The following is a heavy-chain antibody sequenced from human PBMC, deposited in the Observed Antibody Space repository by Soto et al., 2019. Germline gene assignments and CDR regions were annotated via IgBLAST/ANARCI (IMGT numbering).Heavy chain of an antibody. CDR1: GFTFSSYW. V-gene: IGHV3-74*01. Sequence: PGGSLRLSCAASGFTFSSYWMHWVRQAPGKGLVWVSRINSDGSSTSYADSVKGRLTISRDNAKNTLYLQMNSLRAEDTAVYYCVGSSGYYAPDAFDIWGQGTMVTVSS. CDR2: INSDGSST. CDR3: VGSSGYYAPDAFDI. D-gene: IGHD3-22*01. J-gene: IGHJ3*02.